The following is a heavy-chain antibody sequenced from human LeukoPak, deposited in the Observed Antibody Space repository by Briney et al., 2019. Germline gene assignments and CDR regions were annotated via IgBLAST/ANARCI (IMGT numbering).Heavy chain of an antibody. Sequence: GSLRLSCAASGFPFNTYAMHLARQAPSKGMELVAVISYDGSSQYYADSVKGRFTISRDNSKNTLYLQMNSLRAEDTAVYFCARAPLSGTYYTDAFDIWGQGTMVTVSS. CDR3: ARAPLSGTYYTDAFDI. D-gene: IGHD1-26*01. V-gene: IGHV3-30*04. CDR1: GFPFNTYA. J-gene: IGHJ3*02. CDR2: ISYDGSSQ.